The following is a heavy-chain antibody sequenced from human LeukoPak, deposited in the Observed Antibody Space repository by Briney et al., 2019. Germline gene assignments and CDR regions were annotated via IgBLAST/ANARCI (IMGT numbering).Heavy chain of an antibody. Sequence: GGSLRLSCAASRFTFSSYTMHWVRQAPGKGLEWVALILYDGSNKYYADSVKGRFTISRDNSENTLHLQMNSLRVEDTAVYYCARDRGYTYGHPLDYWGQGTLVTVSS. V-gene: IGHV3-30-3*01. J-gene: IGHJ4*02. CDR3: ARDRGYTYGHPLDY. D-gene: IGHD5-18*01. CDR1: RFTFSSYT. CDR2: ILYDGSNK.